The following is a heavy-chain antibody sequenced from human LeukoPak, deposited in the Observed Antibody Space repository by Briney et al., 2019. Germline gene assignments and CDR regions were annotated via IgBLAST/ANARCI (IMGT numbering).Heavy chain of an antibody. D-gene: IGHD2-21*02. CDR1: GFTGNSNY. J-gene: IGHJ3*02. V-gene: IGHV3-53*01. CDR2: TYIGSST. CDR3: AREVVTATYRSYAFDI. Sequence: GGSLRLYGAACGFTGNSNYLIWVRQAPGQGLVWVSVTYIGSSTYAAESVEGRLITSGENTKNTLYRQMNSLRAEDTAVYYCAREVVTATYRSYAFDIWGQGTMVTVSS.